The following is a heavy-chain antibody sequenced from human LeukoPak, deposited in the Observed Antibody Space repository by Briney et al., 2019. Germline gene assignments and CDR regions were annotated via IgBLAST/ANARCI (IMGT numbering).Heavy chain of an antibody. J-gene: IGHJ4*02. CDR2: IRSKAYGGTT. D-gene: IGHD5-24*01. V-gene: IGHV3-49*03. CDR1: GFTFGDYA. Sequence: GGSLRLSCTASGFTFGDYAMSWFRQAPGKGLEWVGFIRSKAYGGTTEYAASVKGRFTISRDDSKSIAYLQMNSLKTEDTAVYYCTRDLGFGGERWLQLIGYWGQGTLVTVSS. CDR3: TRDLGFGGERWLQLIGY.